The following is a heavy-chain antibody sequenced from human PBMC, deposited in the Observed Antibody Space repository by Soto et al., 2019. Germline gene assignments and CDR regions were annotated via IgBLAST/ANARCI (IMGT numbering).Heavy chain of an antibody. CDR2: IIPVSGAA. V-gene: IGHV1-69*01. CDR3: ATALASRSTSSTLDS. Sequence: QVQLVQSGAEVKKPGSSVKVSCKASGGTFGSYAFSWVRQAPGQGLEWMGGIIPVSGAAHYAQKFQGTVTITAYESTSTAYMELSSLSSQHTAVYYCATALASRSTSSTLDSWSQGTRVIVSS. CDR1: GGTFGSYA. J-gene: IGHJ4*02. D-gene: IGHD2-2*01.